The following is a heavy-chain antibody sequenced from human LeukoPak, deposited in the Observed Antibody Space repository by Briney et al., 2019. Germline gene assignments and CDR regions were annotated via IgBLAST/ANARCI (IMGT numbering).Heavy chain of an antibody. CDR3: ARVRKGIAVAGDWFDP. D-gene: IGHD6-19*01. J-gene: IGHJ5*02. V-gene: IGHV1-18*01. Sequence: ASVKVSRKASGYTFTSYGISWVRQAPGQGLEWMGWISAYNGNTNYAQKPQGRVTMTTDTSTSTAYMELRSLRSDDTAVYYCARVRKGIAVAGDWFDPWGQGTLVTVSS. CDR2: ISAYNGNT. CDR1: GYTFTSYG.